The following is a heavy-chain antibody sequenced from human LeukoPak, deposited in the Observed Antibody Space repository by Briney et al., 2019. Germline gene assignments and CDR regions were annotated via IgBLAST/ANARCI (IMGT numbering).Heavy chain of an antibody. V-gene: IGHV4-61*01. CDR3: ARLRGYTYGSYFDY. CDR2: IYYSGST. D-gene: IGHD5-18*01. J-gene: IGHJ4*02. CDR1: GGSLSSNSYY. Sequence: PSETLSLTCIVSGGSLSSNSYYWNWIRQPPGKGLEWIGYIYYSGSTNYNPSLMRRVTISVDTSKNQFSLKLSSVTAADTAVYYCARLRGYTYGSYFDYWGQGTLVTVSS.